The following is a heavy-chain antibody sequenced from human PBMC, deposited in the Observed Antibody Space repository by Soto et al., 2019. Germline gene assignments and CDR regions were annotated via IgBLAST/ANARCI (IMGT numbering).Heavy chain of an antibody. Sequence: QVQLVQSGAEVKKPGASVKVSCKASGYTFSRSGISWVRQAPGQGLEWMGWINGYNGNTNYTQKTKGRITMTTDTPTSTAYMELRSLRSDDTAVYYCARMGDVPYYYYGMDVWGQGTTVIVSS. CDR3: ARMGDVPYYYYGMDV. J-gene: IGHJ6*02. CDR2: INGYNGNT. CDR1: GYTFSRSG. D-gene: IGHD3-16*01. V-gene: IGHV1-18*01.